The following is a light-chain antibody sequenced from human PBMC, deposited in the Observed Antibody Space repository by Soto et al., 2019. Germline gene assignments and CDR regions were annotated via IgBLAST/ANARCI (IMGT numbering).Light chain of an antibody. CDR1: QSLCMSSTNKNY. J-gene: IGKJ2*01. V-gene: IGKV4-1*01. Sequence: DIVMTQSPDSLAVFLGERATINCKSSQSLCMSSTNKNYLAWFQQKPGQPPKLLIYWASARESGVPDRFSGSGSGTDFPLTISSLQAEDVAIYYCLHYYNVPRTFGQGTKVEIK. CDR3: LHYYNVPRT. CDR2: WAS.